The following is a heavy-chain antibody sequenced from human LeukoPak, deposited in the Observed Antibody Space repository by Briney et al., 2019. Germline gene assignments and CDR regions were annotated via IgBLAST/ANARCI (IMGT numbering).Heavy chain of an antibody. CDR1: GFTFSSYG. CDR2: ISYDGSNK. V-gene: IGHV3-30*05. CDR3: ARDRSTYSGSYYFDY. J-gene: IGHJ4*02. D-gene: IGHD1-26*01. Sequence: GRSLRLSCAASGFTFSSYGMHWVRQAPGKGLEWVAVISYDGSNKYYADSVKGRFTISRDNSKNTLYLQMNSLRAEDTAVYYCARDRSTYSGSYYFDYWGQGTLVTVSS.